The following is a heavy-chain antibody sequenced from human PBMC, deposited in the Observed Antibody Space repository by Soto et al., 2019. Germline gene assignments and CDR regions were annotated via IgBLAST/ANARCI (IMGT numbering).Heavy chain of an antibody. Sequence: SETLSLTCAVSGGSISTGFYSLCWIRQLPGKGLEWIGYIYHSGSTYYNPSLMSRVTLSVDWSKNQFSLKLSSVTAADTAVYYCARVPDRWGQGTLVTVS. V-gene: IGHV4-30-2*01. CDR1: GGSISTGFYS. CDR2: IYHSGST. J-gene: IGHJ5*02. CDR3: ARVPDR. D-gene: IGHD2-2*01.